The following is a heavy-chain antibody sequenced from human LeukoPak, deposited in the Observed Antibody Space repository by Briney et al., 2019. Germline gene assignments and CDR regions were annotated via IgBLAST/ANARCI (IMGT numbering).Heavy chain of an antibody. CDR3: ARASSSWANFDY. Sequence: GGSLRLSCAASGFTFSSYWMHWVRQAPGKGLVGVSRINSDGSSTSYADSVKGRFTISRDNAKNTLYLQMNSLRAEDTAVYCCARASSSWANFDYWGQGTLVTVSS. J-gene: IGHJ4*02. CDR2: INSDGSST. CDR1: GFTFSSYW. D-gene: IGHD6-13*01. V-gene: IGHV3-74*01.